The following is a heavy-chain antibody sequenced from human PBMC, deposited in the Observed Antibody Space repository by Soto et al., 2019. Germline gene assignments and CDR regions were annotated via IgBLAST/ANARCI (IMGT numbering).Heavy chain of an antibody. J-gene: IGHJ4*02. CDR1: GFTFSSYG. D-gene: IGHD6-6*01. CDR3: ATSISIAAPMGY. Sequence: QVQLVESGGGVVQPGRSLRLSCAASGFTFSSYGMHWVRQAPGKGLEWVAVISYDGSNKYYADSVKGRFTISRDNSKNTLYLQMNSLRAEVTALYYCATSISIAAPMGYWGQGTLVTVSS. CDR2: ISYDGSNK. V-gene: IGHV3-30*03.